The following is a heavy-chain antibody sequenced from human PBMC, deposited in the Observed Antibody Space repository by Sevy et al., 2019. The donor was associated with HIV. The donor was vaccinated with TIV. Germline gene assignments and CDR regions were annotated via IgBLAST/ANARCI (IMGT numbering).Heavy chain of an antibody. CDR3: VIGETPRLTGSGTRLKDQSLNYFEF. Sequence: ASVKVSCKVPRYTLSEVSMHWVRQAPGKGLEWMGGFVPEDGEIVYAQKFQGRVTVAEDTLTDTAYLEVTNLGSEDTATYFCVIGETPRLTGSGTRLKDQSLNYFEFWGQGTLVTVSS. J-gene: IGHJ4*02. CDR2: FVPEDGEI. V-gene: IGHV1-24*01. D-gene: IGHD3-16*02. CDR1: RYTLSEVS.